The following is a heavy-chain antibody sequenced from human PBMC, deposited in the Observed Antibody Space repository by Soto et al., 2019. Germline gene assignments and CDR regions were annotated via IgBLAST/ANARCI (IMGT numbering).Heavy chain of an antibody. CDR2: ISPGGNT. V-gene: IGHV4-4*02. CDR3: ARIDCNQGVCEWNWRDT. J-gene: IGHJ5*02. Sequence: SETLSLTCAVSGDSISRVNWWTWVRQSPGKGLEWIGEISPGGNTNYNPSLKSRVTISADKSNNQFSLNLRSVTAADTAVYYCARIDCNQGVCEWNWRDTRGPGILVTASS. CDR1: GDSISRVNW. D-gene: IGHD2-8*01.